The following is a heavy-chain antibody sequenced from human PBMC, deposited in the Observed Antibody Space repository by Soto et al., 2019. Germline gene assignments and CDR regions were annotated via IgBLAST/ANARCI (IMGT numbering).Heavy chain of an antibody. D-gene: IGHD2-2*01. CDR2: IRVNSSYT. CDR3: ARERVVPGATGGDVDY. V-gene: IGHV3-21*01. Sequence: EVQLVESGGGLVKPGGSLRLSCEASGFIFWSYSMNWVRQAPGKGLEWVSSIRVNSSYTYYADSVKGRFTISRDNAKNSLYLQMNSLRVGDTAVYYCARERVVPGATGGDVDYWCPGTLVTVSS. J-gene: IGHJ4*02. CDR1: GFIFWSYS.